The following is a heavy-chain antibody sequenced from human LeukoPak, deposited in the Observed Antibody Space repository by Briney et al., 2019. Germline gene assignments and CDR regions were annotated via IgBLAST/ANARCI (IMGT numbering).Heavy chain of an antibody. J-gene: IGHJ4*02. Sequence: SVKVSCKASGGTFSSYTISWVRQAPGQGLEWVGRIIPILGIANYAQKFQGRVTITADKSTSTAYMELSSLRSEDTAVYYCARISSSTPFDYWGQGTLVTVSS. CDR3: ARISSSTPFDY. D-gene: IGHD6-6*01. CDR2: IIPILGIA. CDR1: GGTFSSYT. V-gene: IGHV1-69*02.